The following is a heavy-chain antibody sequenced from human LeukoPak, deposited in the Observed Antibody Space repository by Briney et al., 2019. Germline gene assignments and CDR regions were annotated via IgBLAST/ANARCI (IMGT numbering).Heavy chain of an antibody. J-gene: IGHJ2*01. CDR1: GGSINSYY. CDR2: ICYSGSN. D-gene: IGHD2-21*01. V-gene: IGHV4-59*01. CDR3: SIRMNWYFDL. Sequence: PSEPLSLTCTVSGGSINSYYWSWLRQSPGKGLEWVGCICYSGSNKYNPSLMSRLNISEKKNKKQFSLKLSSVTAADTAVYYCSIRMNWYFDLWGRGTLVTVSS.